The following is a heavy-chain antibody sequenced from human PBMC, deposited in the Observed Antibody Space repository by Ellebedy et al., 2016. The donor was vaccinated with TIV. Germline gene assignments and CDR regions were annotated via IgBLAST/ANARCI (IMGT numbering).Heavy chain of an antibody. Sequence: KVSCKGSGYSFTNYWINWVRQMPAKGLEWMGRIDPSDSYTKNSPSFQGHVTISADKSISTAYLQWSSLKASDTAMYYCARFISWFDPWGQGTLVTVSS. D-gene: IGHD3-10*01. CDR1: GYSFTNYW. CDR3: ARFISWFDP. J-gene: IGHJ5*02. V-gene: IGHV5-10-1*01. CDR2: IDPSDSYT.